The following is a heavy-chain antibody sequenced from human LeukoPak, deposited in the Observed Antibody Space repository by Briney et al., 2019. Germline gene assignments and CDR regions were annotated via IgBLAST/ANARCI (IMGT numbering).Heavy chain of an antibody. CDR2: ISSSSSYI. J-gene: IGHJ4*02. V-gene: IGHV3-21*01. CDR3: AKDEAFYVHETD. CDR1: GFTFSSYS. Sequence: PGGSLRLSCAASGFTFSSYSMNWVRQAPGKGLEWVSSISSSSSYIYYADSVKGRFTISRDNAKNSLYLQMNSLRAEDTAVYYCAKDEAFYVHETDWGQGTLVTVSS. D-gene: IGHD5/OR15-5a*01.